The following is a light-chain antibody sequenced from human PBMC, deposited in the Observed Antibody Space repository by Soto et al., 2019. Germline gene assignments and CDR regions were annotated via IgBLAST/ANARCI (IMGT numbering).Light chain of an antibody. V-gene: IGLV2-23*02. CDR2: EVS. CDR3: CSYAGTRTLV. CDR1: SSDVGSYNF. Sequence: QSALTKPTSVSGSPGQSITISCTGTSSDVGSYNFVSWYQQYPGKVPKVMIYEVSKRPSGVSDRFSGSKSGNTASLTISGLQAEDEADYYCCSYAGTRTLVFGGGTKVTVL. J-gene: IGLJ2*01.